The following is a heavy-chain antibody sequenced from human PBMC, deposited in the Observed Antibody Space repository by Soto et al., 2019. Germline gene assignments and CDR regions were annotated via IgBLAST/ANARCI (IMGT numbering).Heavy chain of an antibody. V-gene: IGHV1-69*01. D-gene: IGHD1-1*01. J-gene: IGHJ4*02. Sequence: QVHLVQSGAEVKKPGSSVKVSCSASGDTFSSYGVNWVRQAPGQGLEWLGGFIPVFAITKFAQKFQDRITFTAADSSSTTYMDLSSLSSEDTAVYYCTRAKFRFGSDGSSFTTLFDHWGEGTPVTISS. CDR1: GDTFSSYG. CDR2: FIPVFAIT. CDR3: TRAKFRFGSDGSSFTTLFDH.